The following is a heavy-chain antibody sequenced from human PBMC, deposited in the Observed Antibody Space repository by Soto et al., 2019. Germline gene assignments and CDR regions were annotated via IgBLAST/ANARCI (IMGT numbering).Heavy chain of an antibody. Sequence: GGSLRLSCAASGFTFSSYAMSWVRQAPGKGLEWVSAISGSGGSTYYADSVKGRFTISRDNSKNTLYLQMNSLRAEDTAVYYCAKGLPRLFSNYYYMDVWGKGTTVTVSS. D-gene: IGHD3-10*02. V-gene: IGHV3-23*01. CDR1: GFTFSSYA. CDR2: ISGSGGST. CDR3: AKGLPRLFSNYYYMDV. J-gene: IGHJ6*03.